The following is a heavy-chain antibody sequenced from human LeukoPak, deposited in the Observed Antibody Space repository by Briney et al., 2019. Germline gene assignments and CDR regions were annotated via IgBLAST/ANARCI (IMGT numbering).Heavy chain of an antibody. CDR1: GFTVSNSY. D-gene: IGHD3-10*01. CDR3: ARDFSGAVWFGEP. Sequence: GGSLRLSCAASGFTVSNSYVSWVRQAPGKGLEWVSGIYSGITTYYRDSVKGRFTISRDNSKNTVYLQMNSLRAEDTAVYYCARDFSGAVWFGEPRGQGTLVTVSS. J-gene: IGHJ4*02. CDR2: IYSGITT. V-gene: IGHV3-53*01.